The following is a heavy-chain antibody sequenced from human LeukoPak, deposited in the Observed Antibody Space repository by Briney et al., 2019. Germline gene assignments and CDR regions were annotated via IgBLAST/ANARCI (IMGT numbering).Heavy chain of an antibody. D-gene: IGHD3-10*01. Sequence: GGSLRLSCAASGFTFSSYGMHWVRQAPGKGLEWVAVISYDGSNKYYADSVKGRFTISRDNSKNTLYLQMNSLRAEDTAVYYCAKDLLRGRLALDYWGQGTLVTVSS. CDR3: AKDLLRGRLALDY. J-gene: IGHJ4*02. CDR1: GFTFSSYG. V-gene: IGHV3-30*18. CDR2: ISYDGSNK.